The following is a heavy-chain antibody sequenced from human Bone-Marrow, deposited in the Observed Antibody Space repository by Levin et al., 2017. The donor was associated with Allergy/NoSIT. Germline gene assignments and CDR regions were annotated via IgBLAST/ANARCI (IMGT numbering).Heavy chain of an antibody. D-gene: IGHD2-21*02. J-gene: IGHJ4*02. CDR1: GFTFSSHW. CDR3: ARGTKIVVPTAIRPLDY. Sequence: GGSLRLSCAASGFTFSSHWMSWVRQAPGKGLEWVANIIQDGSEKHYVESVKGRFTISRDNAKNSLSLQMNGLRAEDTAVYYCARGTKIVVPTAIRPLDYWGQGTLVTVSS. V-gene: IGHV3-7*01. CDR2: IIQDGSEK.